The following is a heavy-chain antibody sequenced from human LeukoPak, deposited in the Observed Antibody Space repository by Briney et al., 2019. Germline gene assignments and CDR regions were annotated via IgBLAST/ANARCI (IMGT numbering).Heavy chain of an antibody. J-gene: IGHJ6*03. D-gene: IGHD2-15*01. Sequence: GGSLRLSCAASGFTLSSYGMHWVRQAPGKGLEWVAFMQFDGTNEYYADSVKGRFTIARDNSKNTLFLQINTLRPEDTAVYYCARSSLLFYYMDVWGKGTTVTVSS. CDR3: ARSSLLFYYMDV. CDR2: MQFDGTNE. V-gene: IGHV3-30*02. CDR1: GFTLSSYG.